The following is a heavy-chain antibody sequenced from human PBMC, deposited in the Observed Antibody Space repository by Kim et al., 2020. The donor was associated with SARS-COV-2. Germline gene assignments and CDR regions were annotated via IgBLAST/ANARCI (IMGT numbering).Heavy chain of an antibody. Sequence: ESAASVKGRFTISRDDSKSIAYLQMNSLKTEDTAVYYCTTNYYDSSGYLDYWGQGTLVTVSS. J-gene: IGHJ4*02. D-gene: IGHD3-22*01. CDR3: TTNYYDSSGYLDY. V-gene: IGHV3-49*02.